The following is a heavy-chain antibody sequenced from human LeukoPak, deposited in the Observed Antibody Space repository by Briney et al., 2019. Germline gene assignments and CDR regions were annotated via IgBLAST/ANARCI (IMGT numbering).Heavy chain of an antibody. J-gene: IGHJ4*02. CDR1: GFTFSSYA. Sequence: GGSLRLSCAASGFTFSSYAMSWVRQAPGKGLEWVSAISGSGGSTYYADSVKGRFTISRDNSKNTLYLQMNSLRAEDTAVYYCAKDRHDYGGNRVLDYWGQGTLVTVSS. CDR3: AKDRHDYGGNRVLDY. D-gene: IGHD4-23*01. CDR2: ISGSGGST. V-gene: IGHV3-23*01.